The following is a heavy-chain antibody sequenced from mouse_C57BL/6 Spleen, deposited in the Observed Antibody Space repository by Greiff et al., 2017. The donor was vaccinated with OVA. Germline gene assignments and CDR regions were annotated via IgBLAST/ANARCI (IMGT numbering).Heavy chain of an antibody. V-gene: IGHV1-50*01. D-gene: IGHD2-5*01. J-gene: IGHJ2*01. CDR2: IDPSDSYT. CDR3: ARYYSNEYYFDY. CDR1: GYTFTSYW. Sequence: QVQLKQPGAELVKPGASVKLSCKASGYTFTSYWMQWVKQRPGQGLEWIGEIDPSDSYTNYNQKFKGKATLTVDTSSSTAYMQLSSLTSEDSAVYYCARYYSNEYYFDYWGQGTTLTGSS.